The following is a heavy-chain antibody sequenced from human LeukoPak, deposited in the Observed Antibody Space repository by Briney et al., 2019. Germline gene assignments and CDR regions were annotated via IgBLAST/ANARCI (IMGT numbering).Heavy chain of an antibody. CDR1: GFTFSSYA. V-gene: IGHV3-64D*06. CDR2: ISSNGGST. CDR3: VKEIDYYGSGSYSTGGFDY. D-gene: IGHD3-10*01. Sequence: GGSLRLSCSASGFTFSSYAMHWVRQAPGKGLEYVSAISSNGGSTYYADSVKGRFTISRDNSKNTLYLQMSSLRAEDTAVYYCVKEIDYYGSGSYSTGGFDYWGQGTLVTVSS. J-gene: IGHJ4*02.